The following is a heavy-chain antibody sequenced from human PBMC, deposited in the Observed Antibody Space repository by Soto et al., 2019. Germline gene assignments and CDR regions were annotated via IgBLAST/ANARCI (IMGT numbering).Heavy chain of an antibody. Sequence: GGSLRLSCAASGFTFSTYAMTWVRRAPGKGLEWVSGLSGSGTSTYYADSVKGRFTTSRDNSKNTLYLQMNSLRAEDTAVYYCAKGIHYDFWSGSENWFDSLGQGTLVTVSS. CDR1: GFTFSTYA. D-gene: IGHD3-3*01. V-gene: IGHV3-23*01. J-gene: IGHJ5*01. CDR2: LSGSGTST. CDR3: AKGIHYDFWSGSENWFDS.